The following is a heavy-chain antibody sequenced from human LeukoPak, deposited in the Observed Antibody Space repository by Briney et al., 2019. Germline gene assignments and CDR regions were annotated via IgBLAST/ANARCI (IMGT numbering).Heavy chain of an antibody. CDR1: GGSISSGGYS. CDR3: ASSAGLVGPLGY. CDR2: IYHSGST. Sequence: SETLSLTCAVSGGSISSGGYSWSWIRQPPGKGLEWFGYIYHSGSTYYNPSLKSRVTISVDRSKNQFSLKLSSVTAADTAVYYCASSAGLVGPLGYWGQGTLVTVSS. D-gene: IGHD6-19*01. J-gene: IGHJ4*02. V-gene: IGHV4-30-2*01.